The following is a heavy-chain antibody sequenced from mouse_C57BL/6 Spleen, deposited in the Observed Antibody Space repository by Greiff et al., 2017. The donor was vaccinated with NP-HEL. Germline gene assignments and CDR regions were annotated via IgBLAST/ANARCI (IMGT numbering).Heavy chain of an antibody. CDR3: ARRGDYGSSYYFDY. CDR1: GFTFSSYG. D-gene: IGHD1-1*01. Sequence: EVQLVESGGDLVKPGGSLKLSCAASGFTFSSYGMSWVRQTPDKRLEWVATISSGGSYTYYPDSVKGRFTISRDNAKNTLYLQMSSLKSEDTAMYYCARRGDYGSSYYFDYWGQGTTLTVSS. V-gene: IGHV5-6*01. J-gene: IGHJ2*01. CDR2: ISSGGSYT.